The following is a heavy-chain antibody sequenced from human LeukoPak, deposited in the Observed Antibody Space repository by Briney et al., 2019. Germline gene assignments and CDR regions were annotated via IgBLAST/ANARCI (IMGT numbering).Heavy chain of an antibody. CDR3: AKSWGRYCSSTSCYQGFDY. J-gene: IGHJ4*02. V-gene: IGHV3-30*02. CDR2: ILYDGSNK. CDR1: GFTFSSYG. Sequence: GGCLRLSCAASGFTFSSYGMHWVRQAPGKGLEWVAFILYDGSNKYYADSVKGRFTISRDNSKNTLYLQMNRLRAEDTAVYYCAKSWGRYCSSTSCYQGFDYWGQGTLVTVSS. D-gene: IGHD2-2*01.